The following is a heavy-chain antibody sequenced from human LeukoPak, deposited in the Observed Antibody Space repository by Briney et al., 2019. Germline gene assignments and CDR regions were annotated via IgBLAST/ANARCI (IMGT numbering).Heavy chain of an antibody. J-gene: IGHJ6*03. D-gene: IGHD3-3*01. CDR2: INLTGNT. CDR3: ARVRHAPLEYGYYMDV. Sequence: SGTLSLTCAVDGGSFSGFYWSWVRQTPGKGLEWIGDINLTGNTNYNPSLTDYNPSLKSRVTISVDSSNNEFSLKVTSLTAADTGVYYCARVRHAPLEYGYYMDVWGKGTTVTVSS. V-gene: IGHV4-34*01. CDR1: GGSFSGFY.